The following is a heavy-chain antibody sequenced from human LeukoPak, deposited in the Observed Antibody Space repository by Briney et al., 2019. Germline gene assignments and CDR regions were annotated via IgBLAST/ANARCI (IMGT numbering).Heavy chain of an antibody. J-gene: IGHJ3*02. V-gene: IGHV4-34*01. D-gene: IGHD3-22*01. Sequence: SENLSPPPAVYGGGFRGFYWGWGRPPPREGVGWVGGIKNSGSTNYNPSLKSRVTISVDTSKNQFSLKLSSVTAADTAVYYCARGRFDSSGYYSRSRAFDIWGQGTMVTVSS. CDR1: GGGFRGFY. CDR2: IKNSGST. CDR3: ARGRFDSSGYYSRSRAFDI.